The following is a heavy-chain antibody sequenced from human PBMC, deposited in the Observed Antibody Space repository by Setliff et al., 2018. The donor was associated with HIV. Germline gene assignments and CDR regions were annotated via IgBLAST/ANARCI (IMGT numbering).Heavy chain of an antibody. CDR3: AEVFAFGVDGFDI. D-gene: IGHD3-10*01. V-gene: IGHV3-23*01. CDR1: GFTFSNYD. Sequence: PGGSLRLSCAASGFTFSNYDMGWVRQGPGKGLEWVSTIGAAGYTTHYAEFVKGRFTISKDNSKNALYLQMNSLTDEDTAVYYCAEVFAFGVDGFDIWGQGTVVTVSS. J-gene: IGHJ3*02. CDR2: IGAAGYTT.